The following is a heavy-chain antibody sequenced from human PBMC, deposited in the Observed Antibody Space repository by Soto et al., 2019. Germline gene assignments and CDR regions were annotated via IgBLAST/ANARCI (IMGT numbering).Heavy chain of an antibody. CDR3: ARLLGATVFEGFAFDI. CDR2: IWYDGSNK. V-gene: IGHV3-33*01. CDR1: GFTFSSYG. D-gene: IGHD1-26*01. J-gene: IGHJ3*02. Sequence: GGSLRLSCAASGFTFSSYGMHWVRQAPGKGLEWVAVIWYDGSNKYYADSVKGRFTISRDNSKNTLYLQMNSLRAEDTAVYYCARLLGATVFEGFAFDIWGQGTXVTVSS.